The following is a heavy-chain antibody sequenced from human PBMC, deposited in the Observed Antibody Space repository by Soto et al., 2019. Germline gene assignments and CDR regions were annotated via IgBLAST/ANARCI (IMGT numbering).Heavy chain of an antibody. CDR1: GGSIRSSSW. Sequence: QVQLQESGPGLVKPSGTLSLTCVVSGGSIRSSSWWTWLRQSPGKGLEWIGEIYHAGGPNYNTSFQSRVTISADNSKNFFPLRLTSVTAADTATYYCARASSFRGDFDIWGQGTAVTVSS. V-gene: IGHV4-4*02. CDR2: IYHAGGP. D-gene: IGHD2-21*01. CDR3: ARASSFRGDFDI. J-gene: IGHJ3*02.